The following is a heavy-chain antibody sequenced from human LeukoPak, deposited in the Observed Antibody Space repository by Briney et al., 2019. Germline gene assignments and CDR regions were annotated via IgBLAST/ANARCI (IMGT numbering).Heavy chain of an antibody. CDR3: ARANYDILNGNCAFDF. Sequence: SETLSLTCTVSGDSLGSYYWNWIRQPAGKGLEWVGRISTSGSTNDNPSLKSRVTMSVDTSKNQFSLKLSSVTAADTALYYCARANYDILNGNCAFDFWGQGTLVTVSS. CDR1: GDSLGSYY. CDR2: ISTSGST. D-gene: IGHD3-9*01. J-gene: IGHJ4*02. V-gene: IGHV4-4*07.